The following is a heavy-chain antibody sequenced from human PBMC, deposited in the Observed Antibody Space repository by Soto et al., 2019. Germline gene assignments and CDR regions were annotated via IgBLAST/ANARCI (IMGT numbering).Heavy chain of an antibody. V-gene: IGHV1-3*01. CDR2: INAGNGNT. J-gene: IGHJ4*01. Sequence: GASVKVSCKASGYTFTSYAMHWVRQAPGQRLEWMGWINAGNGNTKYSQKFQGRVTITRDTSASTAYMELSSLRSEDTAVYYCARVHVMVVAGSTFDYWGHGSLVTVSS. CDR1: GYTFTSYA. D-gene: IGHD2-21*02. CDR3: ARVHVMVVAGSTFDY.